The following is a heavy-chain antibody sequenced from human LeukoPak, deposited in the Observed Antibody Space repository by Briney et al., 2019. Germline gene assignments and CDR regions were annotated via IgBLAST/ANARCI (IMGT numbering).Heavy chain of an antibody. V-gene: IGHV4-59*01. CDR3: ARDDIGYCSSTSCSHYFDY. CDR1: GASISSYY. Sequence: SETLSLTCTVSGASISSYYWSWIRQPPGKGLEWIGYIYYSGSTNYNPSLKSRVTISVDTSKNQFSLKLSSVTAADTAVYYCARDDIGYCSSTSCSHYFDYWGQGTLVTVSS. J-gene: IGHJ4*02. CDR2: IYYSGST. D-gene: IGHD2-2*01.